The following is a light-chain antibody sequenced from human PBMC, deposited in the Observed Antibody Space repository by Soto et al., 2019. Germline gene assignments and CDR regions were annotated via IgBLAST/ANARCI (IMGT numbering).Light chain of an antibody. CDR2: GAS. V-gene: IGKV3-15*01. J-gene: IGKJ4*01. CDR1: QSVSSN. Sequence: EIVLTRSPAPLSVSPGARATLSCRASQSVSSNLDWYQQKPGQSPTLLIYGASTRSTGLPGRFSGSGSGRAFTLTISSLQSEEFAVYECQLYNNWASFGGGTQVEIK. CDR3: QLYNNWAS.